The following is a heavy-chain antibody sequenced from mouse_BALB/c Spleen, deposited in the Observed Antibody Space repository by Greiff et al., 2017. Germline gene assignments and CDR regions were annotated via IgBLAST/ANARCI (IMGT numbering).Heavy chain of an antibody. CDR1: GFSLTSYG. Sequence: VKLMESGPGLVAPSQSLSITCTVSGFSLTSYGVHWVRQPPGKGLEWLGVIWAGGSTNYNSALMSRLSISKDNSKSQVFLKMNSLQTDDTAMYYCAREKYDYDPWFAYWGQGTLVTVSA. CDR2: IWAGGST. J-gene: IGHJ3*01. V-gene: IGHV2-9*02. D-gene: IGHD2-4*01. CDR3: AREKYDYDPWFAY.